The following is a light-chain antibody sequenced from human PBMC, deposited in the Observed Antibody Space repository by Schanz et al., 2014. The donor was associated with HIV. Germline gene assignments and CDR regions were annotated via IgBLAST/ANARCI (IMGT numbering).Light chain of an antibody. Sequence: DIVMTQSPDSLAVSLGERATINCKSSQSILSSYLTWYQQKPGQPPKLLIYWASTRQSGVPDRFSGGGSGTDFTRTISSLKAEDVAVYYCLQYSTTPWTFGQGTKVELK. V-gene: IGKV4-1*01. J-gene: IGKJ1*01. CDR1: QSILSSY. CDR2: WAS. CDR3: LQYSTTPWT.